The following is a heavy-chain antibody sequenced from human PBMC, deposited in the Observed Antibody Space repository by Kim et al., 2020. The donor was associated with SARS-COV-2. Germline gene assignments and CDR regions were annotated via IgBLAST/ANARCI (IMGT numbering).Heavy chain of an antibody. J-gene: IGHJ6*02. V-gene: IGHV3-33*05. Sequence: GGSLRLSCAASGFTFSSYGMHWVRQAPGKGLEWVAVISYDGSNKYYADSVKGRFTISRDNSKNTLYLQMNSLRAEDTAVYYCARDRYYYGSGSSYPPGYGMDVWGQGTTVTVSS. CDR1: GFTFSSYG. D-gene: IGHD3-10*01. CDR3: ARDRYYYGSGSSYPPGYGMDV. CDR2: ISYDGSNK.